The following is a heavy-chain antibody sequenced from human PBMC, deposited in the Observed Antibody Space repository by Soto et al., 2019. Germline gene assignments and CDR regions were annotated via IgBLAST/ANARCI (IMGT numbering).Heavy chain of an antibody. V-gene: IGHV4-34*01. J-gene: IGHJ5*02. CDR1: GGSFSGYY. CDR3: ARGGISSGWYKWFDP. CDR2: INHSGST. Sequence: SETLSLTCAVYGGSFSGYYWSWIRQPPGKGLEWIGEINHSGSTNYNPSLKSRVTISVDTSKNQFSLKLSSVTAADTAVYYCARGGISSGWYKWFDPWGQGTLVTVSS. D-gene: IGHD6-19*01.